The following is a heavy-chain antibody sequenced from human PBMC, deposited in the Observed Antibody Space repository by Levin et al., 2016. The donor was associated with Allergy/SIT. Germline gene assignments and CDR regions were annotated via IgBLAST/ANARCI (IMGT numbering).Heavy chain of an antibody. D-gene: IGHD6-19*01. Sequence: GESLKISCTASGFTFGDYAMSWFRQAPGKGLEWVGFIRSKAYGGTTEYAASVKGRFTISRDDSKSIAYLQMNSLKTEDTAVYYCTRDDQWLVENCWFDPWGQGTLVTVSS. CDR2: IRSKAYGGTT. CDR3: TRDDQWLVENCWFDP. CDR1: GFTFGDYA. V-gene: IGHV3-49*03. J-gene: IGHJ5*02.